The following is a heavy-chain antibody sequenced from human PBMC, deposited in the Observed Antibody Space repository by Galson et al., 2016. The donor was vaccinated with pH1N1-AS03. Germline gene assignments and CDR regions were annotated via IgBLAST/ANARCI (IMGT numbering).Heavy chain of an antibody. V-gene: IGHV4-39*07. CDR3: ARSRYNFWSGSDS. CDR1: GASINSGFDY. Sequence: ETLSLTCTVSGASINSGFDYWGWIRQPPGKGLEWIASIYDSVSTYYHPSLKSRVTISLDPSKNQFSLTLNSVTAADTAVYYCARSRYNFWSGSDSRGQGTLVTVSS. CDR2: IYDSVST. J-gene: IGHJ5*01. D-gene: IGHD3-3*01.